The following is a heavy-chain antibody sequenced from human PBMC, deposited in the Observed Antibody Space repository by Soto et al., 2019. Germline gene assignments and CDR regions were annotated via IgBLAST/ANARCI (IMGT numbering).Heavy chain of an antibody. CDR3: AKGNGDYEGSYYYCFDMDV. CDR2: ISGSGGST. V-gene: IGHV3-23*01. J-gene: IGHJ6*03. CDR1: GFTFSSYA. Sequence: EVQLLESGGGLVQPGGSLRLSCAASGFTFSSYAMSWVRQAPGKGLEWVSAISGSGGSTYYADSVKGRFTISRDNSKNTMYLQMNSLRGEDTAVYYCAKGNGDYEGSYYYCFDMDVWGKGTTVTVSS. D-gene: IGHD4-17*01.